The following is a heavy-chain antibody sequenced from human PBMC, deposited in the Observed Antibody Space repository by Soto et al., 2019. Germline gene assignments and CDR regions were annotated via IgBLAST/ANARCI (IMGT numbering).Heavy chain of an antibody. CDR3: ARRTAVTEFDYYYYYGMDV. J-gene: IGHJ6*02. D-gene: IGHD6-19*01. CDR2: INHSGST. CDR1: GGSFSAYY. Sequence: SETLSLTCAVYGGSFSAYYWSWIRQPPGRGLEWIGEINHSGSTNYNPSLKSRVTISVDTSKNQFSLKLSSVTAADTAVYYCARRTAVTEFDYYYYYGMDVWGQGTTVTVSS. V-gene: IGHV4-34*01.